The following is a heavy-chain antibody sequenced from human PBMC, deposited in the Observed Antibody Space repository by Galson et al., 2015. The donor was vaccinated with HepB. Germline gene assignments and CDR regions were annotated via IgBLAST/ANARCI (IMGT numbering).Heavy chain of an antibody. J-gene: IGHJ4*02. CDR1: GYTFTSYG. V-gene: IGHV1-18*01. Sequence: SVKVSCKASGYTFTSYGISWVRQAPGQGLEWMGWISAYNGNTNYAQKLQGRVTMTTDTSTSTAYMELRSLRSDDTAVYYCARDGTMVRGVIITPPYFDYWGQGTLVTVSS. CDR3: ARDGTMVRGVIITPPYFDY. D-gene: IGHD3-10*01. CDR2: ISAYNGNT.